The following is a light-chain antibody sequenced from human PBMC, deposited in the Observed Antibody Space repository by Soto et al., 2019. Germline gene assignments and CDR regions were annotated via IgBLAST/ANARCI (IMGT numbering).Light chain of an antibody. CDR3: RQHNSYPWT. CDR2: AAS. Sequence: DIQMTQSPSAMSASVGDRVTITCRARQGISNYLDWFQQKPGKVPKRMIYAASSLQRGVPSRFSGSGYGTDFTLTISSLQPEDFATYYCRQHNSYPWTFGQGTRVEIK. V-gene: IGKV1-17*03. CDR1: QGISNY. J-gene: IGKJ1*01.